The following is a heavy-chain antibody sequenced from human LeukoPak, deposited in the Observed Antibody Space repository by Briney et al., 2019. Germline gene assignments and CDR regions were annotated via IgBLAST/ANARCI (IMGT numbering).Heavy chain of an antibody. D-gene: IGHD2-15*01. V-gene: IGHV3-21*01. Sequence: GGALRLSCAASGFNFSSYSMNRVRQAPGKGVEWVSSISSSSSYIYYADSVKGRFTISRDNAKNSLYLQMNSLRAEDTAVYYCARWWGGNDYWGQGTLVTVSS. CDR1: GFNFSSYS. CDR2: ISSSSSYI. CDR3: ARWWGGNDY. J-gene: IGHJ4*02.